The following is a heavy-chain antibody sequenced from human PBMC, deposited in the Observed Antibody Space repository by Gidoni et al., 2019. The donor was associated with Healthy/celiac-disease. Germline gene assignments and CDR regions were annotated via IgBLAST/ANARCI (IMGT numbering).Heavy chain of an antibody. Sequence: QGRLVVSGGGVVQPRRSLRLSCAPSGFAFISDGMHWFRQAPGKGLEWVAVIWYDGSNTYYADSVKVRLTISRDNSKNTLYLQMNSMRAEDTAVYYCAIGFLEWLAVGGMDVWGQGTTVTVSS. CDR1: GFAFISDG. V-gene: IGHV3-33*03. J-gene: IGHJ6*02. CDR2: IWYDGSNT. CDR3: AIGFLEWLAVGGMDV. D-gene: IGHD3-3*01.